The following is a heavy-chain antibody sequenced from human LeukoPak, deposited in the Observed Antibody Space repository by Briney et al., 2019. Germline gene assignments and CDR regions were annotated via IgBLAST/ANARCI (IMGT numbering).Heavy chain of an antibody. J-gene: IGHJ4*02. Sequence: SETLSLTCTVSGGSISSSSYYWGWIRQPPGKGLEWIGSIYYSGSTYYNPSLKSRVTISVDTSKNQFSLKLSSVTAADTAVYYCARYASGSYFDYWGRGTLVTVSS. CDR1: GGSISSSSYY. D-gene: IGHD1-26*01. V-gene: IGHV4-39*01. CDR3: ARYASGSYFDY. CDR2: IYYSGST.